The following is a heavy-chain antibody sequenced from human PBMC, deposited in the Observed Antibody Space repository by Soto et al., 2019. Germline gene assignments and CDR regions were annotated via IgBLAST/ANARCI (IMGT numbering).Heavy chain of an antibody. V-gene: IGHV3-7*01. D-gene: IGHD3-3*01. CDR3: ARAYDFWSGYPGLEYFDY. J-gene: IGHJ4*02. CDR2: IKQDGSEK. Sequence: EVQLVESGGGLVQPGGSLRLSCAASGFTFSSYWMSWVRQAPGKGLEWVANIKQDGSEKYYVDSVKGRFTISRDNAKNSXXLQMNSRRAEDTGVYYCARAYDFWSGYPGLEYFDYWGQGTLVTVSS. CDR1: GFTFSSYW.